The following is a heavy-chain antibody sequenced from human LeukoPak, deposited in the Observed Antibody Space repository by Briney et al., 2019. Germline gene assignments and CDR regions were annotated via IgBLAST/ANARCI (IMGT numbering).Heavy chain of an antibody. Sequence: PGGSLRLPCAASGFTVSNNYMNWVRQAPGKGLEWVSYISSSSSTIYYADSVKGRFTISRDNAKNSLYLQMNSLRAEDTAVYYCASGLAVAGTVSYYYYYMDVWGKGTTVTVSS. CDR2: ISSSSSTI. CDR1: GFTVSNNY. D-gene: IGHD6-19*01. CDR3: ASGLAVAGTVSYYYYYMDV. V-gene: IGHV3-48*01. J-gene: IGHJ6*03.